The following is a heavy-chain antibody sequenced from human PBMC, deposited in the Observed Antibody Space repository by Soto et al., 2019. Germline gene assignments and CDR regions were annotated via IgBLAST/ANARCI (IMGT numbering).Heavy chain of an antibody. V-gene: IGHV3-23*01. J-gene: IGHJ6*03. Sequence: GGSLRLSCAASGFTFSSYAMSWVRQAPGKGLEWVSAISGSGGSTYYADSVKGRFTISRDNSKNTLYLQMNSLRAEDTAVYYCAKEATGVRYYYYYMDVWGKGTTVTVSS. CDR2: ISGSGGST. CDR1: GFTFSSYA. D-gene: IGHD7-27*01. CDR3: AKEATGVRYYYYYMDV.